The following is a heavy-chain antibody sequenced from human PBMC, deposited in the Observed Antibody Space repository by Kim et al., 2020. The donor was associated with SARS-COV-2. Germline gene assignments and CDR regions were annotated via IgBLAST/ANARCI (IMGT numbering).Heavy chain of an antibody. J-gene: IGHJ3*02. V-gene: IGHV3-33*01. CDR3: ASLQWEDAFDI. Sequence: KYYADSGKGRFTISRDNSKNTLYLQMNSLRAEDTAVYYCASLQWEDAFDIWGQGTMVTVSS. D-gene: IGHD1-26*01. CDR2: K.